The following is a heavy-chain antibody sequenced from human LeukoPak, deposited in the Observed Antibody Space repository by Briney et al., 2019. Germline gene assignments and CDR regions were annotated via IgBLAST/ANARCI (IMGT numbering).Heavy chain of an antibody. D-gene: IGHD4-11*01. CDR2: IYYSGNT. Sequence: PSETLSLTCSVSGGSIRSTTYYWGWIRQPPGKRLEWIASIYYSGNTYYSPSLKSRVTISVDTSKNQFSLKLSSVTAADTAVYYCARAVRDWFDPWGQGTLVTVSS. J-gene: IGHJ5*02. CDR1: GGSIRSTTYY. CDR3: ARAVRDWFDP. V-gene: IGHV4-39*07.